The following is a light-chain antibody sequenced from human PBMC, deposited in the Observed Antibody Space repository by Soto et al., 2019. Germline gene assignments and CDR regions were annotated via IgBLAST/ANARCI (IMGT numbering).Light chain of an antibody. CDR3: SSYTSSSTYV. J-gene: IGLJ1*01. CDR2: EVS. Sequence: QYVLTQPASVSWSPGHSITISCTGTSSDVGGYNYVSWYQQHPGKAPKLMIYEVSNRPSGVSNRFSGSKSGNTASLTISGLQAEDEADYYCSSYTSSSTYVFGTGTKVTXL. CDR1: SSDVGGYNY. V-gene: IGLV2-14*01.